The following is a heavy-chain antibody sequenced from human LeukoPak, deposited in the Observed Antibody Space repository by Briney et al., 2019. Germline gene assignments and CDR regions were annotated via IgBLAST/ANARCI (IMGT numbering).Heavy chain of an antibody. Sequence: SETLSLTCTVSGGSISSSYWSWIRQPAGKGLEWIGRTFTSGTTEYNPSLKSRVTMSVDTSKNQFSLKLTSVTAADTAVYYCARDFGFASAWGQGALVTVSS. V-gene: IGHV4-4*07. CDR3: ARDFGFASA. CDR2: TFTSGTT. D-gene: IGHD3-16*01. J-gene: IGHJ5*02. CDR1: GGSISSSY.